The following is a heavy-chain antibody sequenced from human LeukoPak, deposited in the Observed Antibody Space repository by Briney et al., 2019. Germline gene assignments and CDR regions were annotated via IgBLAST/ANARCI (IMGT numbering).Heavy chain of an antibody. V-gene: IGHV3-48*04. CDR1: GFTFSGYD. Sequence: GGSLRLSCAASGFTFSGYDMSWVRQAPGKGLEWVSYTSSSSSTIYYADSVKSRFTISRDNAKNSLYLQMNSLRAEDRAVYYCARLRYYGMDVWGQGTTVTVSS. CDR3: ARLRYYGMDV. J-gene: IGHJ6*02. CDR2: TSSSSSTI.